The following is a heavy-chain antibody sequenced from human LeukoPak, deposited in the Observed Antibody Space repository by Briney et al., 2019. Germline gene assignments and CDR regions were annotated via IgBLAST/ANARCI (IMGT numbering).Heavy chain of an antibody. CDR3: AKDFRDENYFDY. J-gene: IGHJ4*02. V-gene: IGHV3-30*04. CDR2: ISYDGRNK. Sequence: GGSLRLSCAASGFTFSSYAMHWVRQAPGKGLEWVAVISYDGRNKYYADSVKGRFTISRDNSKNTLYLQMNSLRAEDTAVYYCAKDFRDENYFDYWGQGTLVTVSS. CDR1: GFTFSSYA.